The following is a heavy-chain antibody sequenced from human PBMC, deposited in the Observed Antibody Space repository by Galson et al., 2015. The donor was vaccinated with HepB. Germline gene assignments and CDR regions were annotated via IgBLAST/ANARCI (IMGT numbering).Heavy chain of an antibody. Sequence: SLRLSCAASGFIFSNYGMSWVRQAPGKGLEWVSAISGSSDSTYYADSVKGRFTISRDNSKNTLYVQMNSLRAEDTAVYYCAKGGFRSGWSHVDYWGQGTLVTVSS. CDR3: AKGGFRSGWSHVDY. CDR2: ISGSSDST. V-gene: IGHV3-23*01. D-gene: IGHD6-19*01. CDR1: GFIFSNYG. J-gene: IGHJ4*02.